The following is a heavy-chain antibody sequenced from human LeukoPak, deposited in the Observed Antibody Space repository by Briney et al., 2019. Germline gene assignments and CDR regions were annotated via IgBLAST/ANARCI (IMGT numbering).Heavy chain of an antibody. CDR2: ISYDGSNK. Sequence: GGSLRLSCAASGFTFSSYAMHWVRQAPGKGLEWVAVISYDGSNKYYADSVKGRFTISRDNVKNSLYLQMNSLRVEDTAVYYCVREHYYDTRGYYYIPLDYWGQGTLVTVSS. D-gene: IGHD3-22*01. CDR1: GFTFSSYA. J-gene: IGHJ4*02. V-gene: IGHV3-30-3*01. CDR3: VREHYYDTRGYYYIPLDY.